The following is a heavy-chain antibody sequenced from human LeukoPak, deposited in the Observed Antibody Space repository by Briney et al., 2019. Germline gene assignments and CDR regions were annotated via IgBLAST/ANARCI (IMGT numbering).Heavy chain of an antibody. CDR2: ISAYNGNT. Sequence: GSSVKVSCKASGGTFSSYAISWVRQAPGQGLEWMGWISAYNGNTKYAQKLQGRVTMTTDTSTSTAYMELRSLRSDDTAVYYCARAQRVHGLLWFGDSDYWGQGTLVTVSS. CDR1: GGTFSSYA. CDR3: ARAQRVHGLLWFGDSDY. J-gene: IGHJ4*02. D-gene: IGHD3-10*01. V-gene: IGHV1-18*01.